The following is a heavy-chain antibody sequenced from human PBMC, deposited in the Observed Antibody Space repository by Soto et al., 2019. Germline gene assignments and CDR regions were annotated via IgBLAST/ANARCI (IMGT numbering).Heavy chain of an antibody. CDR3: AHSGGCRAASCFSNYFDA. Sequence: QITLKESGPALVRPTQALTLTCTFSGFSLTTSGVGVAWIRQPPGKALECLALVYWDGDERFNPSLRNRLTLTKDTSKNRVVLKMTNMDPVDTGTYYCAHSGGCRAASCFSNYFDAWGQGALVTVSS. CDR1: GFSLTTSGVG. CDR2: VYWDGDE. D-gene: IGHD2-21*01. J-gene: IGHJ5*02. V-gene: IGHV2-5*02.